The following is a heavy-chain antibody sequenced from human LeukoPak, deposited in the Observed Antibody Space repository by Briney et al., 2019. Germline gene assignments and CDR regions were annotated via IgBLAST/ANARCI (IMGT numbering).Heavy chain of an antibody. CDR2: IRSNGGGT. J-gene: IGHJ4*02. CDR1: GFTFSYYS. D-gene: IGHD1-26*01. V-gene: IGHV3-64D*06. CDR3: VRLGGNDSDY. Sequence: GGSLRLSCSASGFTFSYYSMHWVRQAPGEGLEYVSAIRSNGGGTNYADSVKGRFTISRDNSRNTLYLQMSSLRVEDTAVYYCVRLGGNDSDYWGQGTLVTVSS.